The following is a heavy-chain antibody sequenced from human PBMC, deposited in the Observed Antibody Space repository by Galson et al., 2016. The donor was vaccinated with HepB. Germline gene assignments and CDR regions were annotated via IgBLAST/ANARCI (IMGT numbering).Heavy chain of an antibody. D-gene: IGHD2-15*01. CDR2: FDPEDGER. CDR3: AVVMVDFELDAFDF. J-gene: IGHJ3*01. CDR1: GYTLTELS. Sequence: SVKVSCKVSGYTLTELSMHWVRQAPGKGLEWMGGFDPEDGERMYAEKFQGRVTMTEDTSTDTAYMDLSSLRSEDTAVYYCAVVMVDFELDAFDFWGQGTMVTASS. V-gene: IGHV1-24*01.